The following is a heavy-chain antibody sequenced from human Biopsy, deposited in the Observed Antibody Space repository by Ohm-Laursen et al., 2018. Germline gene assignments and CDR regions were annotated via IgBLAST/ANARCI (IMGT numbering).Heavy chain of an antibody. Sequence: AATVKISCKASGYTFSSYGINWMRQAPGQGLEWLGYINCKTGATNYAQKFQGTVTMTRDTSISTAYLALGSLRSADTAIYYCARDPLNGHKHFDYWGQGSLVTVSS. CDR3: ARDPLNGHKHFDY. J-gene: IGHJ4*02. D-gene: IGHD2-8*01. CDR2: INCKTGAT. CDR1: GYTFSSYG. V-gene: IGHV1-2*02.